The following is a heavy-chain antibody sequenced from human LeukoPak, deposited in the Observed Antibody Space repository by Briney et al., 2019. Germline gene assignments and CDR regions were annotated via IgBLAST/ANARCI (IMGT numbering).Heavy chain of an antibody. CDR2: INPNSGDT. CDR3: ARGGDIGVSPFDY. D-gene: IGHD3-10*01. CDR1: GYTFTGNY. V-gene: IGHV1-2*02. Sequence: WASVKVSCKASGYTFTGNYIHWVRQARGQGLEWMGWINPNSGDTNYAQKFQGRVTMTRDTSTSTAYMELSRLTSDDTAVYFCARGGDIGVSPFDYWGQGTLVTASS. J-gene: IGHJ4*02.